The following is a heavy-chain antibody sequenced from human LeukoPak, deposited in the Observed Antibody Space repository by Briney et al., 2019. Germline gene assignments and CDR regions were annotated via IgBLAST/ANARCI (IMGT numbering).Heavy chain of an antibody. J-gene: IGHJ4*02. Sequence: GGSLRLSCAASVFTFSASTMHWVRQASGKGLEWVGHIRRKTNSYATAYAASVKGRFTISRDDLKNMAYLQMNSLKAEDTAVYYCTRSYYDSSGYLVVADYWGQGTLVTVSS. V-gene: IGHV3-73*01. CDR3: TRSYYDSSGYLVVADY. CDR2: IRRKTNSYAT. D-gene: IGHD3-22*01. CDR1: VFTFSAST.